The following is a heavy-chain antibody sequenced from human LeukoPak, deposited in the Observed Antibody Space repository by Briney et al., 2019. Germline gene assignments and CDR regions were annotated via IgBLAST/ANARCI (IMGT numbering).Heavy chain of an antibody. CDR1: GGSISSYY. V-gene: IGHV4-59*01. CDR3: ARDTPRIAVGGRGGFDY. D-gene: IGHD6-19*01. CDR2: IYYSGST. J-gene: IGHJ4*02. Sequence: SETLSLTCTVSGGSISSYYWSWIRQPPGKGLEWIGYIYYSGSTNYNPSLKSRVTISVDTSKNQFSLKLSSVTAADTAVYYCARDTPRIAVGGRGGFDYWGQGTLVTVSS.